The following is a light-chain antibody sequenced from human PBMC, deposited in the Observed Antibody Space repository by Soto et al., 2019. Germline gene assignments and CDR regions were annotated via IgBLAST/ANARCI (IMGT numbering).Light chain of an antibody. Sequence: QSALTQPPSASGSPGQSVTISCTGTSSDVGGYNYVSWYQQYPGKAPKLMIYEVSQRPSGVPDRFSGSKSGNTAFLTVSGLQAEDEADYYCSSYAGSNNFVFGTGTKVTVL. CDR2: EVS. CDR1: SSDVGGYNY. V-gene: IGLV2-8*01. J-gene: IGLJ1*01. CDR3: SSYAGSNNFV.